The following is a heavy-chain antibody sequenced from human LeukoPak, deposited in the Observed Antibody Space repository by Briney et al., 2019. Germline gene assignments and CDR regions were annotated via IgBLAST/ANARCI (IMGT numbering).Heavy chain of an antibody. CDR2: IRYDGSNE. CDR3: ARDTGAYYSAPEY. Sequence: GGSLRLSCAASGFTFSSYGMHWVRQAPGKGLEWVAVIRYDGSNEYYADSVKGRFTISRDNSKNTLYLQMNSLRAEDTAVYYCARDTGAYYSAPEYWGQGTLVTVSS. J-gene: IGHJ4*02. CDR1: GFTFSSYG. V-gene: IGHV3-33*01. D-gene: IGHD2-21*01.